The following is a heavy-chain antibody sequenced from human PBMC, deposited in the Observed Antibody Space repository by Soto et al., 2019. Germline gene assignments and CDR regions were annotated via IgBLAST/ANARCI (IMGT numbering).Heavy chain of an antibody. J-gene: IGHJ4*02. CDR2: INHSGST. V-gene: IGHV4-34*01. D-gene: IGHD5-12*01. CDR3: ARGKWLRSFDY. Sequence: QVQLQQWGAGLLKPSETLSLTCAVYGGSFSGYYWSWIRQPPGKGLEWIGEINHSGSTNYNPSLKRRVTISVDTSKNQFSLKLSSVTAADTAVYYCARGKWLRSFDYWGQGTLVTVSS. CDR1: GGSFSGYY.